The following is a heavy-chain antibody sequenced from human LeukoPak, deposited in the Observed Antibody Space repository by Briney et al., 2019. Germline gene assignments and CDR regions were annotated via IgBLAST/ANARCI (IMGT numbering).Heavy chain of an antibody. CDR3: ARAYSSAWYSPGY. CDR1: GFTFSSYA. CDR2: ISGSGGST. D-gene: IGHD6-19*01. Sequence: GGSLRLSCAASGFTFSSYAMTWVRQAPGKGLEWASTISGSGGSTYYADSVKGRFTISRDSSKNTLYLQMNSLKTEDTAVYYCARAYSSAWYSPGYWGQGTLVTVSS. V-gene: IGHV3-23*01. J-gene: IGHJ4*02.